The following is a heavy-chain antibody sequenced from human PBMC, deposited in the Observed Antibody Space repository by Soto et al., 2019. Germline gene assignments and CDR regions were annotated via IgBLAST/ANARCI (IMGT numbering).Heavy chain of an antibody. Sequence: SETLSLTCTVSGGSISSYYWSWIRQPPGKGLEWIGYIHYSGTTNCNPSLKSRVTISVDTSKNQFSLKLSSMTAADTAVYYCARDQGSYGSGSYYYGMDVWGQGTTVTVS. CDR3: ARDQGSYGSGSYYYGMDV. J-gene: IGHJ6*02. V-gene: IGHV4-59*01. CDR2: IHYSGTT. CDR1: GGSISSYY. D-gene: IGHD3-10*01.